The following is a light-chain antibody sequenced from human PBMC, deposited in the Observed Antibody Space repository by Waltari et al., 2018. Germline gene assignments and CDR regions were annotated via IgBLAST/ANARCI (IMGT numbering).Light chain of an antibody. Sequence: QMPQSPSTLSPSVGDTVTITCRASQSIRDYLALYQQKPGKAPKLLTSDASTLKNGVPSRFSGIVSGTEFTLTISSLQPDDFATYYCQHYSGFSSRTFGQGTKVDIK. CDR3: QHYSGFSSRT. V-gene: IGKV1-5*01. CDR2: DAS. CDR1: QSIRDY. J-gene: IGKJ1*01.